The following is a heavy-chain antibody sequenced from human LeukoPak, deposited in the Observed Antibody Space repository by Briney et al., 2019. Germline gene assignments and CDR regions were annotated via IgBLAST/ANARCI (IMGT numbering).Heavy chain of an antibody. D-gene: IGHD1-26*01. V-gene: IGHV3-49*04. CDR1: GFTFGDYA. CDR2: IRSKAYGGTT. Sequence: GGSLRLSCTASGFTFGDYAMSWVRQAPGKGLEWVGFIRSKAYGGTTEYAASVKGRFTISRDDSKSIAYLQMNSLKTEDTAVYYCTRDPPTPLGATYYYMDVWGKGTTVTISS. CDR3: TRDPPTPLGATYYYMDV. J-gene: IGHJ6*03.